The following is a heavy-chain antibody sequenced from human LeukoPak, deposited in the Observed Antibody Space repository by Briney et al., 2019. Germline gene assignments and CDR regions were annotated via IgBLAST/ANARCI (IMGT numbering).Heavy chain of an antibody. J-gene: IGHJ4*02. CDR2: IKQDGSEK. V-gene: IGHV3-7*04. Sequence: GGSLRLSCAASGFTFSSYWMSWVRQAPGKGVEGVANIKQDGSEKYYVDSVKGRFTISRDNAKNSLYLQMNSLRAEDTAVYYCARVPAFGVVPKLEDYWGQGTLVTVSS. D-gene: IGHD3-3*01. CDR3: ARVPAFGVVPKLEDY. CDR1: GFTFSSYW.